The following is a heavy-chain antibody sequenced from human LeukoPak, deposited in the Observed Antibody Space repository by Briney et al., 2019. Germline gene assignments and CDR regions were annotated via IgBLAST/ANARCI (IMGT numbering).Heavy chain of an antibody. V-gene: IGHV1-2*02. Sequence: ASVKVSCKASGYSFTGYYMHWVRQAPGQGLEWMGCINPNSGGTDYAQKFQGRVTMTRDTSISTAYMELSRLRSDDTAVYYCARDSVTGTADYWGQGTLVTVSS. D-gene: IGHD6-19*01. CDR2: INPNSGGT. CDR3: ARDSVTGTADY. J-gene: IGHJ4*02. CDR1: GYSFTGYY.